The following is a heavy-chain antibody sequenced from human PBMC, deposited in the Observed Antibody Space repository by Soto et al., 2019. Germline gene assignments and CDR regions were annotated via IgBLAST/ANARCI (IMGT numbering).Heavy chain of an antibody. Sequence: SVEVSCKGSGGTFSSYSISWVLQAPGQGLEWMGGIIPIFGTANYAQKFQGRVTITADESTSTAYMELSSLRSEDTAVYYCARGAAIVRNYYYGMDVWGQGTTVTVSS. J-gene: IGHJ6*02. V-gene: IGHV1-69*13. CDR2: IIPIFGTA. CDR3: ARGAAIVRNYYYGMDV. CDR1: GGTFSSYS. D-gene: IGHD1-26*01.